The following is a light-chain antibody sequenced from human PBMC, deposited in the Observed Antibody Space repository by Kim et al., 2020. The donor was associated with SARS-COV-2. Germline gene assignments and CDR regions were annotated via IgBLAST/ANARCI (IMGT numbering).Light chain of an antibody. CDR1: SGIHVDIYN. CDR2: YKSDSNK. CDR3: AIWYSNTWV. V-gene: IGLV5-39*01. Sequence: FTFTLRSGIHVDIYNRFWYQQKPGSLPRYLLRYKSDSNKEQGSGVPSRFSGSKDASTNAGLLLISGLQSEDEADYYCAIWYSNTWVFGGGTQLTVL. J-gene: IGLJ3*02.